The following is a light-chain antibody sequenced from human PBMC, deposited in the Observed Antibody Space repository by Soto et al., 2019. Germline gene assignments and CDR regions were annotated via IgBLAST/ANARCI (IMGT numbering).Light chain of an antibody. V-gene: IGLV1-40*01. CDR2: GTT. J-gene: IGLJ3*02. CDR3: QSYDTSLSGAWV. Sequence: QPVLTQPPSVSGAPGQRITISCTGSPSNIGAGFDVHWYQQLPGTAPKLLIYGTTSRPSGVPDRFSGSQSGTSASLAITGLQAGDEADYYCQSYDTSLSGAWVFGGGTKLTVL. CDR1: PSNIGAGFD.